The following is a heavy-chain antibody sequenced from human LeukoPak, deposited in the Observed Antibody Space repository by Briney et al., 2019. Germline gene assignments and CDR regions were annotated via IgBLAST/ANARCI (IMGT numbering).Heavy chain of an antibody. Sequence: ASVKVSCKAAGYTFTSYDINWVRQATGHGLEWMGWMNHNSGNKGYAQKVQGRVTMTRNTSISTAYMELSSLRSEDTAVYYCASPWRRMVLGVSNACDIWGQGTMVTVSS. D-gene: IGHD3-10*01. CDR3: ASPWRRMVLGVSNACDI. CDR2: MNHNSGNK. J-gene: IGHJ3*02. V-gene: IGHV1-8*01. CDR1: GYTFTSYD.